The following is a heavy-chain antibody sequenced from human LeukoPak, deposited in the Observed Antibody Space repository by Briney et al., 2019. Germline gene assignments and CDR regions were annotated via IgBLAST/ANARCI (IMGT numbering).Heavy chain of an antibody. D-gene: IGHD1-26*01. CDR2: ISPDGSYK. CDR1: GFTFSSYG. V-gene: IGHV3-30*03. J-gene: IGHJ4*02. CDR3: ARDEGSGSFDC. Sequence: GGSLRLSCVASGFTFSSYGMHWVRQAPGKGLEWVAVISPDGSYKNNVDSVKGRFTISRDNSKNTLYLQMNGLRPEDTGVYYCARDEGSGSFDCWGQGTLATVSS.